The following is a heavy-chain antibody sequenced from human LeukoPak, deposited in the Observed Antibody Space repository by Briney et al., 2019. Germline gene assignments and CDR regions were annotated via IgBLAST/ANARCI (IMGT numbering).Heavy chain of an antibody. CDR1: GYTFTSYG. Sequence: GASVKVSCKASGYTFTSYGISWVRQAPGQGLEWMGWISAYNGNTNYAQKLQGRVTMTTDTSTSTAYMELRSLRSDDTAVYYCARDLYCSSTSCYTRNDYYMDVWGKGTTVTVSS. V-gene: IGHV1-18*01. CDR3: ARDLYCSSTSCYTRNDYYMDV. D-gene: IGHD2-2*02. J-gene: IGHJ6*03. CDR2: ISAYNGNT.